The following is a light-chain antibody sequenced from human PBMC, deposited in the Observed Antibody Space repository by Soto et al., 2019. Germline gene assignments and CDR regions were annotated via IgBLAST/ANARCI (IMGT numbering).Light chain of an antibody. Sequence: QSALTQPRSVSGPPGQSVTISCTGTSSDVGGYNYVSWYQQYPGKPPKLVICDVSQRPTGVPDRCSGSKSGNTASLTISGLQAEDEADYYCSSYAGDYIVLFGGGTKLTVL. CDR2: DVS. J-gene: IGLJ3*02. CDR3: SSYAGDYIVL. CDR1: SSDVGGYNY. V-gene: IGLV2-11*01.